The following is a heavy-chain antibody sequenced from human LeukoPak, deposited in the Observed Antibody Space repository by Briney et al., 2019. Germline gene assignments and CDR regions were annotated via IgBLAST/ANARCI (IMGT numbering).Heavy chain of an antibody. CDR3: ARGVATTGYYYYGMDV. J-gene: IGHJ6*02. D-gene: IGHD2-8*02. CDR2: MSHTGAT. Sequence: PSETLSLTCAVFGGSFSGYYWSWIRQSPEKGLEWIGEMSHTGATNYNPSLKSRVTVSVDTSKKQFSLNLRSVTAEDTAVYYCARGVATTGYYYYGMDVWGQGTTVTVSS. CDR1: GGSFSGYY. V-gene: IGHV4-34*01.